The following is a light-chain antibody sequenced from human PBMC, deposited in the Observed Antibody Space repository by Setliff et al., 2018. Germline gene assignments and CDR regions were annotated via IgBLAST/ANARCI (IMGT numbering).Light chain of an antibody. V-gene: IGLV2-14*03. CDR2: DVT. CDR1: SSDIHGFSY. CDR3: SSYTARSAV. J-gene: IGLJ1*01. Sequence: QSAMTQPASVSGSPGQSITISCTGISSDIHGFSYVSWYQQHPDKAPKLLIYDVTYRPSGVSDRCSASMSGNTASLTISGLQAEDEGDYYCSSYTARSAVFGPGTKGTVL.